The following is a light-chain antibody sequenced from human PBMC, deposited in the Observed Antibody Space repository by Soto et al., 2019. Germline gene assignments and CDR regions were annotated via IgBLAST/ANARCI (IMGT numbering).Light chain of an antibody. CDR2: GAS. V-gene: IGKV3-20*01. CDR1: QSVSSSY. CDR3: QQYGSSPPIT. Sequence: EIVLTQSPGTLSLSPGERATLSCRASQSVSSSYLAWYQQKPGQAPRLLIYGASSRATGIPDRSSGSGSGTNFTLTISRLEPEDFVVYYCQQYGSSPPITFGQGTRLEI. J-gene: IGKJ5*01.